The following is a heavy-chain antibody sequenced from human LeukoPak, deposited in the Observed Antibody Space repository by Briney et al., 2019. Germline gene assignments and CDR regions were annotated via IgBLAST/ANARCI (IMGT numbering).Heavy chain of an antibody. CDR1: GGSFSGYY. Sequence: SSETLSLTCAVYGGSFSGYYWSWIRQPPGKGLEWIGEINHSGSTNYNPSLKSRVTISVDTSKNQFSLKLSSVTAADTAVYYCARQNAGKSFAWGQGTLVTVSS. V-gene: IGHV4-34*01. CDR3: ARQNAGKSFA. D-gene: IGHD1-14*01. CDR2: INHSGST. J-gene: IGHJ5*02.